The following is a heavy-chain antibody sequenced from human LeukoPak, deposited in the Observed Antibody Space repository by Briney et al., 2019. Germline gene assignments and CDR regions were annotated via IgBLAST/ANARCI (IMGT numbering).Heavy chain of an antibody. V-gene: IGHV3-23*01. CDR3: ARRNIVVVPAALGDYYCYYMDV. J-gene: IGHJ6*03. CDR1: GFTFSSYA. Sequence: GGSLRLSCAASGFTFSSYAMSWVRQAPGKGLEWVSAISGSGGSTYYADSVKGRFTISRDNSKNTLYLQMNSLRAEDTAVYYCARRNIVVVPAALGDYYCYYMDVWGKGTTVTISS. CDR2: ISGSGGST. D-gene: IGHD2-2*01.